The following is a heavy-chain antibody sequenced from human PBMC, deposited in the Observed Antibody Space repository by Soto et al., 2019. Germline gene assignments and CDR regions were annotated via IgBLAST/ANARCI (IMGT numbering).Heavy chain of an antibody. V-gene: IGHV4-4*07. J-gene: IGHJ5*02. CDR3: AREGAGGYCTNGVCYTHWFDP. Sequence: PSETLSLTCTVSGGSISSYYWSWIRQPAGKGLEWIGRIYTSGSTNYNPSLKSRVTMSVDTSKSQFSLKLSSVTAADTAVYYCAREGAGGYCTNGVCYTHWFDPWGQGTLVTVSS. CDR1: GGSISSYY. D-gene: IGHD2-8*01. CDR2: IYTSGST.